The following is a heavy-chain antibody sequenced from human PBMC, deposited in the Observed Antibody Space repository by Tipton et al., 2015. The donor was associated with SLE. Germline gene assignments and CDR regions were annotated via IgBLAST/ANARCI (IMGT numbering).Heavy chain of an antibody. V-gene: IGHV4-61*02. CDR1: GGSINSDSYY. D-gene: IGHD6-13*01. J-gene: IGHJ4*02. Sequence: TLSLTCTVSGGSINSDSYYWSWIRQPAGKGLEWIGRVYTSGSTNYKPSLKSRVTISVDTSKNQFSLKLSSVTAADTAVYYCARGSEDSWSDYWGQGTLVTVSS. CDR3: ARGSEDSWSDY. CDR2: VYTSGST.